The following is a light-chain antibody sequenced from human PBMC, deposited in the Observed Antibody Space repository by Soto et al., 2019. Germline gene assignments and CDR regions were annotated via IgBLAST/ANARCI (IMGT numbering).Light chain of an antibody. J-gene: IGKJ3*01. Sequence: EIVLTQSPGTLSLSPGERATLSCRASQSVSSSFLAWYQQKPGQAPRLLIYGASSRSTGIPYRFSGSGSGPYFTLTISRLETEDFAVYYCQQYDSSPSTFGPGTKVDI. V-gene: IGKV3-20*01. CDR3: QQYDSSPST. CDR1: QSVSSSF. CDR2: GAS.